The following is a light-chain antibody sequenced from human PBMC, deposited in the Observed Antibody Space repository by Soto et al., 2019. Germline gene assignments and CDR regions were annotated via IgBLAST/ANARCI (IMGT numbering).Light chain of an antibody. V-gene: IGKV1-27*01. CDR1: QAISNY. J-gene: IGKJ4*01. CDR2: AAS. Sequence: DIQMTQSPSSLSASVGDSVTITCRASQAISNYLAWYQQKPGKVPKRLIYAASTLQSGVPSRFSGSGSGTDFTLTISSLQPEDVATYYCQKYNGVPLTFGGGTKVEIK. CDR3: QKYNGVPLT.